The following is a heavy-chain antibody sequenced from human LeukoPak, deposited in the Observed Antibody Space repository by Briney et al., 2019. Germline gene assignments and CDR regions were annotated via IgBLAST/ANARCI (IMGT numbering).Heavy chain of an antibody. CDR1: GFTFSSYG. CDR2: IWYDGSNK. Sequence: PGGSLRLSCAASGFTFSSYGMHWVRQAPGEGLEWVAVIWYDGSNKYYADSVKGRFTISRDNSKNTLYLQMNSLRAEDTAVYYCARDPMIGDFLGAFDIWGQGTMVTVSS. V-gene: IGHV3-33*01. D-gene: IGHD3-22*01. J-gene: IGHJ3*02. CDR3: ARDPMIGDFLGAFDI.